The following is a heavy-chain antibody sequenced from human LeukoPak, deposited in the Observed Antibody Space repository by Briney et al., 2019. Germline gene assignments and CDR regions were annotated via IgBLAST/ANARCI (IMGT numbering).Heavy chain of an antibody. V-gene: IGHV3-48*03. CDR2: ISSGSSTI. CDR3: ARAPEVATMAQYHFYMDV. Sequence: PGGSLRLSCAASGFTFSSYEMNWVRQAPGKGLEWVSYISSGSSTIYYADSVKGRFTISRDNAKNSLYLQMNSLRAEDTAVYYCARAPEVATMAQYHFYMDVWGKGTTVTVSS. D-gene: IGHD5-12*01. J-gene: IGHJ6*03. CDR1: GFTFSSYE.